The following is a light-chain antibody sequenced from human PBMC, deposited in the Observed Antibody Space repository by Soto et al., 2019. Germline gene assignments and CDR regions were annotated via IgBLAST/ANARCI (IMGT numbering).Light chain of an antibody. J-gene: IGKJ4*01. CDR1: QSISGY. CDR3: QQSLSTLLT. V-gene: IGKV1-39*01. CDR2: GAS. Sequence: DIQMTQSPSSLSASVGDRVTITCRASQSISGYLNWYQQKPGTAPKVLISGASTLHNGVPSRFSGRGSGTDFTLTISSLQPEDVATYYCQQSLSTLLTFGGGTKVEIK.